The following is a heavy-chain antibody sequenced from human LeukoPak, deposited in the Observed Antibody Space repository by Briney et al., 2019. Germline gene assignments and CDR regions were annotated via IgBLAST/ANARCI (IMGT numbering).Heavy chain of an antibody. Sequence: ASVKVSCKASGYTFTNYGISWVRQAPGQGLEWMGWISAYNANTKYAQKLQGRVTMTTDTSTSTAYMELRSLRSDDTAVCYCARDRSGQSFGYYYYGMDVWGQGTTATVSS. CDR1: GYTFTNYG. D-gene: IGHD3-16*01. J-gene: IGHJ6*02. CDR2: ISAYNANT. V-gene: IGHV1-18*01. CDR3: ARDRSGQSFGYYYYGMDV.